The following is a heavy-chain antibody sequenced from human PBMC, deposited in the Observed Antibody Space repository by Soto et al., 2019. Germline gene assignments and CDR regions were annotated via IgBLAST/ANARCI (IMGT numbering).Heavy chain of an antibody. Sequence: DVQVVESGGGLIQSGGSLRLSCAASGFTVSSKYMSWVRQAPGKGLEWVSVLWSAGNTYYADSVRGRFTISRDNSKNTLFLEMSSLTADDTAVYSCAREAPMDVWGQGTTVTVSS. V-gene: IGHV3-53*02. CDR3: AREAPMDV. CDR1: GFTVSSKY. CDR2: LWSAGNT. J-gene: IGHJ6*02.